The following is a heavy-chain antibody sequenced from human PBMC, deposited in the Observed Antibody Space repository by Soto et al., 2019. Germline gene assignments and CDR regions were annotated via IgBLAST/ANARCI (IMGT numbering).Heavy chain of an antibody. V-gene: IGHV4-34*01. J-gene: IGHJ5*02. CDR1: GGSFSGYY. CDR2: INHSGST. CDR3: ARVYSSSWYRRDKYWFDP. D-gene: IGHD6-13*01. Sequence: SETLSLTCAVYGGSFSGYYWSWIRQPPGKGLEWIGEINHSGSTNYNPSLKSRVIISVDTSKNQFSLKLSSVTAADTAVYYCARVYSSSWYRRDKYWFDPWGQGTLVTVSS.